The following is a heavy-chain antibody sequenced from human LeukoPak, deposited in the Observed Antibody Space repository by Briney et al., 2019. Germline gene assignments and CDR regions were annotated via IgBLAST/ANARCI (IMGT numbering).Heavy chain of an antibody. J-gene: IGHJ4*02. CDR1: GFTFSSYA. CDR2: ISGSGGST. V-gene: IGHV3-23*01. Sequence: GGSLRLSCAASGFTFSSYAMSWVRQAPGKGLEWVSAISGSGGSTYYADSVKGRFTISRDNSKNTLYLQMNSLRAEDTAVYYCAKVSLGYCSGGSWFYKWYFDYWGQGTPVTVSS. D-gene: IGHD2-15*01. CDR3: AKVSLGYCSGGSWFYKWYFDY.